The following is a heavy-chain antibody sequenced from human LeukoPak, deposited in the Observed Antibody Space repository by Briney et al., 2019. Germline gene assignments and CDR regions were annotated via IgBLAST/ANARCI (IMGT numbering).Heavy chain of an antibody. J-gene: IGHJ4*01. CDR1: AFTVSGNY. CDR2: IYSAGNT. D-gene: IGHD2-21*01. CDR3: ASSYCGGTLCYDHY. V-gene: IGHV3-53*01. Sequence: PGGSLRLSCAASAFTVSGNYMSWVRQAPGKGLEWGSAIYSAGNTYYPDSVKGRCTISRDNSKNTLYLQMNSLRAEDTAVYYCASSYCGGTLCYDHYWGHGTLVTVSS.